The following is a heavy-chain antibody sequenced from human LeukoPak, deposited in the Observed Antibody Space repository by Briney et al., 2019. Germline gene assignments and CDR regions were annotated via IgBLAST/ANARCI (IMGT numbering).Heavy chain of an antibody. CDR3: ARGPSIAVAGSWTGYYFDY. Sequence: PGGSLRLSCAASGFTFSNFWMYWVRQPPGKGLVWVSRINSDGSSTTYADSVKGRFTISRDNAKNTLYLQMNSLRAEDTAVYYCARGPSIAVAGSWTGYYFDYWGQGTLVTVSS. D-gene: IGHD6-19*01. CDR2: INSDGSST. CDR1: GFTFSNFW. V-gene: IGHV3-74*01. J-gene: IGHJ4*02.